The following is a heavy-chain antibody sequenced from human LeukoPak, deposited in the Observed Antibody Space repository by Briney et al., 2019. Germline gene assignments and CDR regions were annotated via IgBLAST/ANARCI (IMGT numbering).Heavy chain of an antibody. CDR2: IYYSGST. V-gene: IGHV4-59*01. Sequence: SETLSLTCTVSGGSISSYYWGWIRQPPGKGLEWLGYIYYSGSTNYNPSLKSRVTISVDTSKNQFSLKLSSVTAADTAVYYCARVPYCGGDCYPHWYFDLWGRGTLVTVSS. D-gene: IGHD2-21*02. CDR1: GGSISSYY. CDR3: ARVPYCGGDCYPHWYFDL. J-gene: IGHJ2*01.